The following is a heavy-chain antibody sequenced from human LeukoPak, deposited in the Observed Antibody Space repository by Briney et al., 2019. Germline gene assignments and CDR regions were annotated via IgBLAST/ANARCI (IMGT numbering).Heavy chain of an antibody. V-gene: IGHV1-2*02. J-gene: IGHJ4*02. D-gene: IGHD3-22*01. CDR3: AREARTTYYYDSSGYRVFDY. CDR1: GYTFTSYY. Sequence: ASVKVSCKASGYTFTSYYMHWVRQAPGQGLEWMGLINPNSGGTNYAQKFQGRVTMTRDTSISTAYMELSRLRSDDTAVYYCAREARTTYYYDSSGYRVFDYWGQGTLVTVSS. CDR2: INPNSGGT.